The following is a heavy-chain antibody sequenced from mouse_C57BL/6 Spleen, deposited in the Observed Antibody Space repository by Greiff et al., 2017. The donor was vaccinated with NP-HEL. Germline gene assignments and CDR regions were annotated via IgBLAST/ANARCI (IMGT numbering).Heavy chain of an antibody. Sequence: VKLMESGPGLVAPSQSLSITCTVSGFSLTSYGVSWVRQPPGKGLEWLGVIWGDGSTNYHSALISRLSISKDNSKSQVFLKLNSLQTDDTATYYCAKGRYDYERAWCAYWGQGTLVTVSA. CDR1: GFSLTSYG. V-gene: IGHV2-3*01. J-gene: IGHJ3*01. D-gene: IGHD2-4*01. CDR3: AKGRYDYERAWCAY. CDR2: IWGDGST.